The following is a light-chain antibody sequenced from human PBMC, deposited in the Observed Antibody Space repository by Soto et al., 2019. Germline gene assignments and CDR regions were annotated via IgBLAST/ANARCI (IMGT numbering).Light chain of an antibody. CDR1: QSVSSY. V-gene: IGKV3-11*01. CDR3: QQRSNWPPST. Sequence: EIVLTQSPSTLSLSPGESATLSCRASQSVSSYLAWYQQKPGQAPRLLIYDASNRATGIPARFSGSGSGTDFTLTISSLEPEDFVVYYCQQRSNWPPSTFGQGTRLEIK. CDR2: DAS. J-gene: IGKJ5*01.